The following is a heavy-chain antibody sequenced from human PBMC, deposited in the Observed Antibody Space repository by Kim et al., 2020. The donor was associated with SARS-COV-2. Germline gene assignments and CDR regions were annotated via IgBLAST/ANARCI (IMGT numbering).Heavy chain of an antibody. CDR3: ARASLVDTAMGN. CDR1: GGSISSYY. J-gene: IGHJ4*02. CDR2: IYYSGST. Sequence: SETLSLTCTVSGGSISSYYWSWIRQPPGKGLEWIGYIYYSGSTNYNPSLKSRVTISVDTSKNQFSLKLSSVTAADTAVYYCARASLVDTAMGNWGQGTLVTVSS. D-gene: IGHD5-18*01. V-gene: IGHV4-59*01.